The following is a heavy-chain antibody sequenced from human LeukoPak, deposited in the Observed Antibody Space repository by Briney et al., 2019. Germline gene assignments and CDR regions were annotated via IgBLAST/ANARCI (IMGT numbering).Heavy chain of an antibody. CDR1: GDSISNDK. CDR2: FYYSGST. D-gene: IGHD1-26*01. V-gene: IGHV4-59*01. J-gene: IGHJ2*01. CDR3: AKREWYFDL. Sequence: SETLSLTCTVSGDSISNDKWSWIRQPPGKGLEWIGCFYYSGSTNHNPSLKSRVTMSIDTSKNQFFLKLSSVTPADTAVYYCAKREWYFDLWGRGTLVTVSS.